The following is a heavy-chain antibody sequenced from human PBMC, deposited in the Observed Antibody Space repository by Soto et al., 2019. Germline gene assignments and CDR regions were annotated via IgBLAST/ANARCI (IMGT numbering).Heavy chain of an antibody. J-gene: IGHJ2*01. D-gene: IGHD5-18*01. CDR2: IIPMYRVA. CDR1: GGSLSNTA. Sequence: QVQLVQSGPEVKKPGSSVKVSCTTSGGSLSNTAFNWVRQAPGQRLEWVGGIIPMYRVANHAQKFQGRLSITADASTNTVYMELNRVTSDDTAVYFCAKDSDGYNNWYFDVWGRGTLINVSS. CDR3: AKDSDGYNNWYFDV. V-gene: IGHV1-69*01.